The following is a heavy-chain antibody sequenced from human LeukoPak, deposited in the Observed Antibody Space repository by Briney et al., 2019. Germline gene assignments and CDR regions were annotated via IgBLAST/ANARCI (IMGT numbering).Heavy chain of an antibody. J-gene: IGHJ3*02. D-gene: IGHD3-10*01. CDR1: GDSISSYY. CDR2: IYTSETT. Sequence: SETLSLTCTVSGDSISSYYWSWIRQPAGKGLEWVGRIYTSETTNYNPSLKGRVTMSVDTSKDQLSLKLSSVTAADTAVYYCARLYYYGSGMFSAFDIWGQGTVVTVSS. CDR3: ARLYYYGSGMFSAFDI. V-gene: IGHV4-4*07.